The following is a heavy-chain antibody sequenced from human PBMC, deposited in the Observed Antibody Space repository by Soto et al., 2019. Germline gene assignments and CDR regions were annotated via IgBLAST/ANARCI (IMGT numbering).Heavy chain of an antibody. Sequence: GASVKVSCKASGYTFTSYAMHWVRQAPGQRLEWMGWINAGNGNTKYSQKFQGRVTITRDTSASTAYMELSSLRSEDTAVYYCARGVGYYDFWRGYLLLGYYYGMDVWGQGTTVTVSS. D-gene: IGHD3-3*01. J-gene: IGHJ6*02. V-gene: IGHV1-3*01. CDR3: ARGVGYYDFWRGYLLLGYYYGMDV. CDR1: GYTFTSYA. CDR2: INAGNGNT.